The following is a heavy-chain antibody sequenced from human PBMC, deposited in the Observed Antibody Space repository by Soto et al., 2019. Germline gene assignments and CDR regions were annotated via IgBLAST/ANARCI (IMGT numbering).Heavy chain of an antibody. D-gene: IGHD4-17*01. J-gene: IGHJ4*02. V-gene: IGHV3-33*01. Sequence: QVQLVESGGGVVQPGTSLRLSCAASGFTFSRHGMHWVRQTPGKGLEWLAVILNDASGHWYADSVKGRFTISRDNFEKTLYLQMNGLRLEDTAMYYCARDDDYPDNGFDYWGQGTLVTDSS. CDR3: ARDDDYPDNGFDY. CDR2: ILNDASGH. CDR1: GFTFSRHG.